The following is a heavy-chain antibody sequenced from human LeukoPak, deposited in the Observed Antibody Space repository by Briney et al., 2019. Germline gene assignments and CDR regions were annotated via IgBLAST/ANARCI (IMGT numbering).Heavy chain of an antibody. CDR1: GFTFNTYA. CDR3: AKGRLEPLYFDY. Sequence: GGSLRLSCAASGFTFNTYAMSWVRQAPGKGLEWVSSVSGRGSSTYYADSVKGRFTISRDNSKNTVSMRMNSLRPDDTAVYYCAKGRLEPLYFDYYGQGTLVTVSS. CDR2: VSGRGSST. V-gene: IGHV3-23*01. J-gene: IGHJ4*02. D-gene: IGHD1-1*01.